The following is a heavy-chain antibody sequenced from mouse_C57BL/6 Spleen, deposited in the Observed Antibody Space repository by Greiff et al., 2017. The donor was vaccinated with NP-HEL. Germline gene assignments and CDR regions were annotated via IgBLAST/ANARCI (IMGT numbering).Heavy chain of an antibody. Sequence: VQLKQSGPELVKPGASVKISCKASGYTFTDYYMNWVKQSHGKSLEWIGDINPNNGGTSYNQKFKGKATLTVDKSSSTAYMELRSLTSEDSAVYYCARSRLRPYAMDYWGQGTSVTVSS. CDR2: INPNNGGT. CDR3: ARSRLRPYAMDY. D-gene: IGHD2-4*01. V-gene: IGHV1-26*01. CDR1: GYTFTDYY. J-gene: IGHJ4*01.